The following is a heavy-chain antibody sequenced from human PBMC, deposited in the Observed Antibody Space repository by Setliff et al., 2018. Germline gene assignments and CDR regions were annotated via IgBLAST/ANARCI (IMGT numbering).Heavy chain of an antibody. CDR3: ARETLPYYFDY. CDR1: GYTFTDYG. V-gene: IGHV1-18*01. Sequence: ASVKVSCKASGYTFTDYGITWVRPAPAQGLEWMGWISGYNGNTNYAQKFQGRVTMTRDTSISTAYMELSRLRSDDTAVYYCARETLPYYFDYWGQGTLVTVPQ. J-gene: IGHJ4*02. CDR2: ISGYNGNT.